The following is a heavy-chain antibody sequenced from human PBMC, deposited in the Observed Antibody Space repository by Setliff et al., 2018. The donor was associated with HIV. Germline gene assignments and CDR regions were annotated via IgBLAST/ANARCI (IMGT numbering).Heavy chain of an antibody. J-gene: IGHJ5*02. D-gene: IGHD6-6*01. CDR3: ARRYRIAARPKWFDP. Sequence: PSETLSLTCAVYGGSFSDYYWSWIRQPPGEGLEWIGEINHSGSTNYHPSLKSRVTISVDTSKNQFSLKLSSVTASDTAVYYCARRYRIAARPKWFDPWGQGTLVTVSS. CDR2: INHSGST. V-gene: IGHV4-34*01. CDR1: GGSFSDYY.